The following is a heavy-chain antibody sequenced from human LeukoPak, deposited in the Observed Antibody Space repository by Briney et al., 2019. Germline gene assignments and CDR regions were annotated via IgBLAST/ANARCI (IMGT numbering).Heavy chain of an antibody. V-gene: IGHV3-48*04. Sequence: GGSLRLSCAASGFTFSSYSMNWVRQAPGKGLEWVSYISSSSSTIYYADSVKGRFTISRDNAKNSLYLQMNSLRAEDTAVYYCARVGATDVPKFDYWGKGTLVTVSS. CDR1: GFTFSSYS. J-gene: IGHJ4*02. CDR2: ISSSSSTI. D-gene: IGHD1-26*01. CDR3: ARVGATDVPKFDY.